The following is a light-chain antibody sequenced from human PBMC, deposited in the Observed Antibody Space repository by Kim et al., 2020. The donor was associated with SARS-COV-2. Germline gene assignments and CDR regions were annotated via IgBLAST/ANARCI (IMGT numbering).Light chain of an antibody. Sequence: AAVGDRVTITCRARQGISNYLAWYQQKPGKVPKLLSYAASTLQSGVPSRFSGSGYGTDFTLTISSLQPEDVATYYCQKYNSAPYTFGQGTKLEI. CDR3: QKYNSAPYT. CDR1: QGISNY. V-gene: IGKV1-27*01. J-gene: IGKJ2*01. CDR2: AAS.